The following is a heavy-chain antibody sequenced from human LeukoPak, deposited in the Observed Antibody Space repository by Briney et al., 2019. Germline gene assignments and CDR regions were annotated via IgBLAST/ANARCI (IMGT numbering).Heavy chain of an antibody. CDR3: ARRITISGLGYYMDV. CDR2: ISNSGHTT. D-gene: IGHD3-3*01. Sequence: GGSLRLSCAASGFSFSTYSMNWVRQAPGKGLEWISYISNSGHTTYYAESVKGRFAISRGNAWNSLYLQMNSLRGEDTAVYYCARRITISGLGYYMDVWGKGTTVIVSS. V-gene: IGHV3-48*01. J-gene: IGHJ6*04. CDR1: GFSFSTYS.